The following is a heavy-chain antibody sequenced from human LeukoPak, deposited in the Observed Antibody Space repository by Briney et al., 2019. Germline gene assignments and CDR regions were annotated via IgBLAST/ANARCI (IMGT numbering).Heavy chain of an antibody. Sequence: ASVKVSCRASGYAFTSYGITWVRQAPGQGLEWMGWSSTYNDNTKYAPTLQGRVTMTTDTSTRTAYMELRSLRSDDTAMYYCARVPIPEVLWFGEEQGGYYYYYMDVWGKGTTVTISS. CDR1: GYAFTSYG. V-gene: IGHV1-18*01. CDR3: ARVPIPEVLWFGEEQGGYYYYYMDV. CDR2: SSTYNDNT. J-gene: IGHJ6*03. D-gene: IGHD3-10*01.